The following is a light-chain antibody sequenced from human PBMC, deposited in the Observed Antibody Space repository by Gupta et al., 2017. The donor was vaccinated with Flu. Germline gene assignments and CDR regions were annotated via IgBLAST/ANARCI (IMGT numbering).Light chain of an antibody. V-gene: IGKV1-5*03. Sequence: DIQMTQSPSTLSASVGDRVTITCRASQTINRWLAWYQQKPGKAPNLLIYKASSLESGVPSRFSGSGSGTEFTLTITSLQPDDFASYYYQHEDNIPWTFGQGTKVEI. CDR2: KAS. J-gene: IGKJ1*01. CDR1: QTINRW. CDR3: QHEDNIPWT.